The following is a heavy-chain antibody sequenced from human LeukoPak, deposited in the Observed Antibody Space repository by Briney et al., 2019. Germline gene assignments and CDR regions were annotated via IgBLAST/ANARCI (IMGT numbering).Heavy chain of an antibody. CDR3: ARVPQGNLNRLNYYGSGSYLLDY. V-gene: IGHV4-39*07. CDR1: GGSISSSSYY. CDR2: INHSGST. Sequence: SETLSLTCTVSGGSISSSSYYWGWIRQPPGKGLEWIGEINHSGSTNYNPSLKSRVTISVDTSKNQFSLKLSSVTAADTAVYYCARVPQGNLNRLNYYGSGSYLLDYWGQGTLVTVSS. J-gene: IGHJ4*02. D-gene: IGHD3-10*01.